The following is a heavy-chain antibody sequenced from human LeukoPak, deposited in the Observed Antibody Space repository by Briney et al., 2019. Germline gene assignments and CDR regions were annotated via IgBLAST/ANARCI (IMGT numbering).Heavy chain of an antibody. CDR2: IKPNSDGT. J-gene: IGHJ4*02. V-gene: IGHV1-2*02. CDR1: GYPFTGYY. Sequence: KPGASVTVSCKASGYPFTGYYMHRGRPAPGQRPGWMGWIKPNSDGTNYAQKFQGRVTMTRDTSISTAYMELSRLRSDDTAVYYCARDFPRDDYSNYLPGVYWGQGTLVTVSS. D-gene: IGHD4-11*01. CDR3: ARDFPRDDYSNYLPGVY.